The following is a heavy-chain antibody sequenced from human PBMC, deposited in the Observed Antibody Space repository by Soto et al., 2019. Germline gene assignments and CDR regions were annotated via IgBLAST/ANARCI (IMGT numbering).Heavy chain of an antibody. D-gene: IGHD2-15*01. J-gene: IGHJ3*02. Sequence: PGGSVRLSCAASGFTFSSYSMNWVRQAPGKGLEWVSYISSSSSTIYYADSVKGRFTISRDNAKNSLYLQMNSLRDEDTAVYYCARDRSPVVVAATSEAFDIWGQGTMVTVSS. CDR3: ARDRSPVVVAATSEAFDI. CDR2: ISSSSSTI. CDR1: GFTFSSYS. V-gene: IGHV3-48*02.